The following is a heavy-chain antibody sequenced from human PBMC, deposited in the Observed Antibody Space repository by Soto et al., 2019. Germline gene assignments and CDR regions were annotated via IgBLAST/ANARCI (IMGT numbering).Heavy chain of an antibody. CDR2: FDPEDGET. V-gene: IGHV1-24*01. J-gene: IGHJ4*02. D-gene: IGHD3-16*02. CDR3: ATDFIRPHRNPAFDY. CDR1: GYTLTELS. Sequence: ASVKVSCKVSGYTLTELSMHWVRQAPGKGLEWMGGFDPEDGETIYAQKFQGRVTMTEDTSTDTAYMELSRLRSEDTAVYYCATDFIRPHRNPAFDYWGQGTLVTVSS.